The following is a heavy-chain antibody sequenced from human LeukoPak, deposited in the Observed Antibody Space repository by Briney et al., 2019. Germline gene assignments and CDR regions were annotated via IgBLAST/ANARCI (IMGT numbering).Heavy chain of an antibody. D-gene: IGHD3-22*01. CDR3: VREYEVVESSGSRSSFEY. V-gene: IGHV1-46*01. CDR1: GYTFTRYF. J-gene: IGHJ4*02. CDR2: INPNGGST. Sequence: ASVKVSCKASGYTFTRYFMHWVRQAPGQGLEWMGTINPNGGSTNYAQKFQGRVTMTRDTSTSTIYMELSSLRSEDTAVYYCVREYEVVESSGSRSSFEYWGQGTLVTVAS.